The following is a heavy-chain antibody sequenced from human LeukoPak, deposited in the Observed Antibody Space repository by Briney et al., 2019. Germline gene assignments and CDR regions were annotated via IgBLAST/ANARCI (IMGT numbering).Heavy chain of an antibody. J-gene: IGHJ4*02. D-gene: IGHD3-3*01. CDR1: GFTFDSYA. Sequence: GGSLRLSCAASGFTFDSYAMHWVRHAPGKGLEWVSLISGGGSSTYSADSAKGRFTISGDNSKNSLHLQMNSLRTGDTALYYCAKEGSGGGLDLDYWGQGTLVTVSS. V-gene: IGHV3-43*02. CDR3: AKEGSGGGLDLDY. CDR2: ISGGGSST.